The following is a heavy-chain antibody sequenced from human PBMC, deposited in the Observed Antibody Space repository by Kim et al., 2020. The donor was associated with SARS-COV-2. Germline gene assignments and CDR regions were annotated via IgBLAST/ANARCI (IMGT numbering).Heavy chain of an antibody. CDR2: ISYDGSNR. Sequence: GGSLRLSCAVSKFTFSSYGMHGVRQAPGKGLEWVAIISYDGSNRYYAGSVKGRFTISRDNSKNTLFLQMNSLRTEDTAVYYCVNGRGSCAGATCPIDTWGQGTLVT. D-gene: IGHD2-8*02. V-gene: IGHV3-30*18. CDR1: KFTFSSYG. CDR3: VNGRGSCAGATCPIDT. J-gene: IGHJ5*01.